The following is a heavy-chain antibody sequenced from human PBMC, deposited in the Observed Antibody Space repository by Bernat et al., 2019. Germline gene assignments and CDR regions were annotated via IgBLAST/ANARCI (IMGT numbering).Heavy chain of an antibody. CDR3: ARDPHITMIHFDY. CDR1: GFTFSSYG. CDR2: IWYDGSNK. J-gene: IGHJ4*02. D-gene: IGHD3-22*01. V-gene: IGHV3-33*01. Sequence: QVQLVESGGGVVQPGRSLGLSCAASGFTFSSYGMHWVRQAPGKGLEWVAVIWYDGSNKYYADSVKGRFTISRDNSKNTLYLQMNSLRAEDTAVYYCARDPHITMIHFDYWGQGTLVTVSS.